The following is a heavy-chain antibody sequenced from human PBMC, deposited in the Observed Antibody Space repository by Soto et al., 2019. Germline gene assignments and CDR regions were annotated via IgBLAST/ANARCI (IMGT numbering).Heavy chain of an antibody. CDR3: ARRGRYYYYYGMDV. CDR2: MNPNSGNT. CDR1: GYTFTSYD. J-gene: IGHJ6*02. V-gene: IGHV1-8*01. Sequence: QVQLVQSGAEVKKPGASVKVSCKASGYTFTSYDINWVRQATGQGLEWMGWMNPNSGNTGYAQKFQGRVTMTRDTSISTAYMELSSLRSEDTAVYYCARRGRYYYYYGMDVWGQGTTVTVSS.